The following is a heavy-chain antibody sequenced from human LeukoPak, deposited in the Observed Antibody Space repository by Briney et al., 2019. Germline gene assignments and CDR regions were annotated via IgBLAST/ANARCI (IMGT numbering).Heavy chain of an antibody. CDR3: ARGKTYYDFWSGLYY. V-gene: IGHV1-69*06. CDR2: IIPIFGTA. D-gene: IGHD3-3*01. CDR1: GGTFSRYA. Sequence: ASVKVSCKASGGTFSRYAISWVRQAPGQGLEWMGGIIPIFGTANYAQKFQGRVTITADKSTSTAYMELSSLRSEDTAVYYCARGKTYYDFWSGLYYWGQGTLVTVSS. J-gene: IGHJ4*02.